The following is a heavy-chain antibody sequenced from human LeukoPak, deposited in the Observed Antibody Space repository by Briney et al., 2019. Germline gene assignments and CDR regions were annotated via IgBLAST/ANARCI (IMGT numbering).Heavy chain of an antibody. CDR1: GFTFSSYG. CDR2: IRYDGSNK. D-gene: IGHD3-10*01. Sequence: GGSLRLSCAASGFTFSSYGMHWVRQAPGKGLEWVAFIRYDGSNKYYAYSVKGRFTISKDNSKNPLYLQMNSLRAEDTAAYYCAKEDGSGSYYNPPPYWGQGTLVTVSS. V-gene: IGHV3-30*02. J-gene: IGHJ4*02. CDR3: AKEDGSGSYYNPPPY.